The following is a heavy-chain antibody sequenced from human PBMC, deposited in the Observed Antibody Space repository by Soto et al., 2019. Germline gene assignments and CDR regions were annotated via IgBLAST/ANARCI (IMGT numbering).Heavy chain of an antibody. Sequence: EVQLVESGGGLVKPGGSLRLSCAASGFTFSSYSMNWVRQAPGKGLEWVSSISSSSSYIYYADSVKGRFTISRDNAKNSLYLQMNSLRAEDTAVYYCAREWYYGSGRLAAFDIWGQGTMVTVSS. J-gene: IGHJ3*02. V-gene: IGHV3-21*01. CDR3: AREWYYGSGRLAAFDI. CDR2: ISSSSSYI. D-gene: IGHD3-10*01. CDR1: GFTFSSYS.